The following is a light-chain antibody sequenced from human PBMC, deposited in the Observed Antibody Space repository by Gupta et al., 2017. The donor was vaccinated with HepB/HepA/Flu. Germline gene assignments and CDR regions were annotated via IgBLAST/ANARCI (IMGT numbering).Light chain of an antibody. Sequence: DVVMTQSPLSLPVTLGQPASISCRSSQSLLYTDGNTYLNWFHQRPGQSPRRLIYKASNRDSGVPDRFSGSGSGTDFTLRISRVEAEDVGVYYCRQGKYWPGTFGQGTKVEIK. CDR1: QSLLYTDGNTY. CDR3: RQGKYWPGT. CDR2: KAS. V-gene: IGKV2-30*01. J-gene: IGKJ1*01.